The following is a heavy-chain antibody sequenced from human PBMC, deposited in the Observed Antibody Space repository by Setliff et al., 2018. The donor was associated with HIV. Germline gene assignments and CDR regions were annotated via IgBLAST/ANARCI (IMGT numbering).Heavy chain of an antibody. D-gene: IGHD2-15*01. J-gene: IGHJ4*02. CDR2: VHYSGNT. CDR1: GVSMTNNY. Sequence: SAPLSLTCSVSGVSMTNNYWTWIRQSPGKGLEWIGYVHYSGNTRYNPSLKSRVTISVDTSKNKFSLKLSSVTAADTAVYYCASEKVAWTVSDSFFEFWGQGVPVTVSS. CDR3: ASEKVAWTVSDSFFEF. V-gene: IGHV4-59*01.